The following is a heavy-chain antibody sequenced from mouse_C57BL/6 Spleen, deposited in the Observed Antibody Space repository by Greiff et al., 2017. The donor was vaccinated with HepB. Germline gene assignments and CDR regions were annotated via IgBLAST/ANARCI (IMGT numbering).Heavy chain of an antibody. CDR2: IDPSDSYT. Sequence: VQLQQPGAELVRPGTSVKLSCKASGYTLTSYWMHWVKQRPGQGLEWIGVIDPSDSYTNYNQKFKGKATLTVDTSSSTAYMQLSSLTSEDSAVYYCARTYYSNYDFAYWGQGTLVTVSA. CDR3: ARTYYSNYDFAY. J-gene: IGHJ3*01. V-gene: IGHV1-59*01. CDR1: GYTLTSYW. D-gene: IGHD2-5*01.